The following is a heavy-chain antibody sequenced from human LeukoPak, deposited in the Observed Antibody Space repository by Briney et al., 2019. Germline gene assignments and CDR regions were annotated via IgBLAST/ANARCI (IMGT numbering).Heavy chain of an antibody. J-gene: IGHJ3*02. CDR2: ISSSSSYI. D-gene: IGHD3-16*01. V-gene: IGHV3-21*01. Sequence: PGGSLRLSCAASGFTFSSHSMNWVRQAPGKGLEWVSSISSSSSYIYYADSVKGRFTISRDNAKNSLYLQMNSLRAEDTAVYYCARTGLNSDAFDIWGQGTMVTVSS. CDR3: ARTGLNSDAFDI. CDR1: GFTFSSHS.